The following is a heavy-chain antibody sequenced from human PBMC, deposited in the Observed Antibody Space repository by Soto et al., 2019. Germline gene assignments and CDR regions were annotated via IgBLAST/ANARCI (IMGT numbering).Heavy chain of an antibody. V-gene: IGHV3-48*02. CDR1: GFTFSSYS. J-gene: IGHJ4*02. CDR3: ARGYCSGGSCYSGDLDDY. CDR2: ISSSSTTI. D-gene: IGHD2-15*01. Sequence: EVQLVESGGGLVQPGGSLRLSCAASGFTFSSYSMSWVRQAPGKGLQWVSYISSSSTTIYYADSVKGRFTISRDNAKNSLYLQMNSRRDEDTAVYYCARGYCSGGSCYSGDLDDYWGQGTLVTVSS.